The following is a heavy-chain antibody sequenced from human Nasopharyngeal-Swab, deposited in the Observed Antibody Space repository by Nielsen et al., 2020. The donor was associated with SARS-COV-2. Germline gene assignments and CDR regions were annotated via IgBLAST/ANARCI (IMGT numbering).Heavy chain of an antibody. CDR3: ARGRVGATSKKNWFDP. CDR1: GGSFSGYY. V-gene: IGHV4-34*01. J-gene: IGHJ5*02. CDR2: INHSGST. Sequence: SDTLSLTCAVLGGSFSGYYWSWIRQPPGKGLEWIGEINHSGSTNYNPSVKSRVTISVDTSKNQFSLKLSSVTAADTAVYYCARGRVGATSKKNWFDPWGQGTLVTVSS. D-gene: IGHD1-26*01.